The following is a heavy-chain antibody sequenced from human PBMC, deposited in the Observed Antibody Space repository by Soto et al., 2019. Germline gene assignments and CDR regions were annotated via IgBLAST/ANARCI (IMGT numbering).Heavy chain of an antibody. CDR3: ATIPQPRYGSPKWIDS. CDR1: GYSFPSYW. J-gene: IGHJ5*01. CDR2: MSPADSDT. Sequence: PGESLKISCKGSGYSFPSYWIGWVRQMPGKGLEWMGIMSPADSDTRYSPSLQGQVTISADRSISTAYLQWSSLKASDTAIYFCATIPQPRYGSPKWIDSWGLGTLVTVSS. V-gene: IGHV5-51*01. D-gene: IGHD1-1*01.